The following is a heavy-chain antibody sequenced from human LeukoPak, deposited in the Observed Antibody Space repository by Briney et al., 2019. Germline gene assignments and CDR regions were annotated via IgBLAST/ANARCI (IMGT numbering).Heavy chain of an antibody. V-gene: IGHV1-2*02. Sequence: ASVKVSCKASGYTFTSYYMYWVRQAPGQGLEWMGWINPNSGGTNYAQKFQGRVTMTRDTSISTAYMELSRLRSDDTAVYYCARVDPLRYYLDYWGQGTLVTVSS. CDR2: INPNSGGT. CDR3: ARVDPLRYYLDY. CDR1: GYTFTSYY. J-gene: IGHJ4*02. D-gene: IGHD3-9*01.